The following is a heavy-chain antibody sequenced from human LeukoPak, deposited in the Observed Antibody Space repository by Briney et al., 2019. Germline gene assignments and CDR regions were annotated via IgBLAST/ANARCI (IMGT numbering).Heavy chain of an antibody. V-gene: IGHV3-23*01. CDR3: AKGSFYTSGTYYFDY. Sequence: PGGSLRLSCAASGFTFSSYAMSWVRQAPGEGLEWVSAISGSGGSTYYADSVKGRFTISRDNSKNTLYLQMNSLRAEDTAVYYCAKGSFYTSGTYYFDYWGQGTLVTVSS. J-gene: IGHJ4*02. CDR2: ISGSGGST. CDR1: GFTFSSYA. D-gene: IGHD3-10*01.